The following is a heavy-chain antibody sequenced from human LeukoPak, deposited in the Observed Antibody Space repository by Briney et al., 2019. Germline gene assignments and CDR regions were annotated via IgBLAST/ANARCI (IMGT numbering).Heavy chain of an antibody. Sequence: GGSLRLSCAASGFIFSSYWMSWVRQAPGKGLEWVSYISSSGSTIYYADSVKGRFTISRDNAKNSLHLQMNSLRAEDTAVYYCAELGITMIGGVWGKGTTVTISS. J-gene: IGHJ6*04. CDR2: ISSSGSTI. CDR1: GFIFSSYW. CDR3: AELGITMIGGV. D-gene: IGHD3-10*02. V-gene: IGHV3-48*03.